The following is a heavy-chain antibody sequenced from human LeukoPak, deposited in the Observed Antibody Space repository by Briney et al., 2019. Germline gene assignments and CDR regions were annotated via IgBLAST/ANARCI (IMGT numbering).Heavy chain of an antibody. CDR1: GFTFSTYA. D-gene: IGHD2-2*01. V-gene: IGHV3-30-3*01. CDR3: ARARIPAAYHDAFDI. Sequence: PGRSLRLSCAASGFTFSTYAMHWVRQAPGKGLEWVAAMTFDGSNKYYADSVKGRFTISRDNSKNTLYLQMNSLRAEDTAVYYCARARIPAAYHDAFDIWGQGTMVTVSS. CDR2: MTFDGSNK. J-gene: IGHJ3*02.